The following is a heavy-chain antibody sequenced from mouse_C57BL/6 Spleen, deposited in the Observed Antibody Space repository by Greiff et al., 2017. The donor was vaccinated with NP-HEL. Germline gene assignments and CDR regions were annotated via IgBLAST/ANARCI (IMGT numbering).Heavy chain of an antibody. Sequence: EVQLQQSGPELVKPGASVKMSCKASGYTFTDYNMHWVKQSHGKSLEWIGYINPNNGGTSYNQKFKGKATLTVNKSSSTAYMELRSLTSEDSAVYYCAGDYGSSYVWYFDVWGTGTTVTVSS. CDR2: INPNNGGT. J-gene: IGHJ1*03. CDR3: AGDYGSSYVWYFDV. CDR1: GYTFTDYN. D-gene: IGHD1-1*01. V-gene: IGHV1-22*01.